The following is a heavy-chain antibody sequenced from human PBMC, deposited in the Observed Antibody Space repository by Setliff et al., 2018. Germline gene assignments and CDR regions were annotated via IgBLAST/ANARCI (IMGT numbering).Heavy chain of an antibody. J-gene: IGHJ4*02. CDR2: ISAYNGDT. V-gene: IGHV1-18*01. CDR3: ARVPQEAFYYYDRGNHFDS. CDR1: SYTFSSYG. Sequence: ASVKVSCKASSYTFSSYGISWVRQAPGQGLEWMGWISAYNGDTNYAQNLQGRVTMTTDTSTSTAYMELSSLRSDDTAVYYCARVPQEAFYYYDRGNHFDSWGQGTLVTVSS. D-gene: IGHD3-22*01.